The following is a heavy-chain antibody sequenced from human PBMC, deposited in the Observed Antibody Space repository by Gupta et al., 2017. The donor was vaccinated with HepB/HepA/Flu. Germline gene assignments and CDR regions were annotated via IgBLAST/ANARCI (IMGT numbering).Heavy chain of an antibody. CDR1: GFTFSSSS. CDR2: ISSSSSYI. J-gene: IGHJ6*02. Sequence: EVQLVESGGGLVKPGGSLRLSCAASGFTFSSSSMNWVRQAPGKGLEWVSSISSSSSYIYYADSVKGRFTIARDNAKNSLYLQRNSLRAEETAVYYCARELRYCSGGSGYLVDGMDVWGQGTTVTVSS. D-gene: IGHD2-15*01. CDR3: ARELRYCSGGSGYLVDGMDV. V-gene: IGHV3-21*01.